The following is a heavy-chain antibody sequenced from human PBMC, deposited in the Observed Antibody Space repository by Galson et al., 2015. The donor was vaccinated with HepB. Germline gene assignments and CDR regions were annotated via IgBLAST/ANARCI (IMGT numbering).Heavy chain of an antibody. CDR3: AKESAVAGSWSYYFDY. J-gene: IGHJ4*02. D-gene: IGHD6-13*01. V-gene: IGHV3-23*01. Sequence: SLRLSCAAFGFTFSSYAMSWVRQPPGKGLEWVSAISGSGGSTYYADSVKGRFTISRDNSKNTLYLQMNSLRAEDTAVYYCAKESAVAGSWSYYFDYWGQGTLVTVSS. CDR2: ISGSGGST. CDR1: GFTFSSYA.